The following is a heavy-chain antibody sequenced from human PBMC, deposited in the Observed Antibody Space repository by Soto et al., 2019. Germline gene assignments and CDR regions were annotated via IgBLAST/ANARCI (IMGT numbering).Heavy chain of an antibody. CDR2: IDWDDDK. V-gene: IGHV2-70*04. D-gene: IGHD6-13*01. CDR3: ARNPAAAGVVCVY. Sequence: SGPTLVNPTQTLPLTCTFSGFSLSTSGMRVSWIRQPPGKALEWLARIDWDDDKFYSTSLKTRLTISKDTSKSQVVVSMTNMEPVDTATYDCARNPAAAGVVCVYWGQGTLVTGSS. CDR1: GFSLSTSGMR. J-gene: IGHJ4*02.